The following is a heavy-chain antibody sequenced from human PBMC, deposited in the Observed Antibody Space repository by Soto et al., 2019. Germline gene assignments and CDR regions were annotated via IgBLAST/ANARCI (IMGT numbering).Heavy chain of an antibody. CDR3: ARVNCSGGSCYFDY. D-gene: IGHD2-15*01. V-gene: IGHV4-31*03. Sequence: SETLSLTCTVSGGSISSGGYYWSWIRQHPGKGLEWIGYIYYSGSTYYNPSLKSRVTISVDTSKNQFSLKLSSVTAADTAVYYCARVNCSGGSCYFDYWGQGTLVTVSS. CDR2: IYYSGST. CDR1: GGSISSGGYY. J-gene: IGHJ4*02.